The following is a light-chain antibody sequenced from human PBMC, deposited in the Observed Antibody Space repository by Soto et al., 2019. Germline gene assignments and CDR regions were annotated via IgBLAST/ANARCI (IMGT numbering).Light chain of an antibody. CDR2: GAT. CDR1: QTINSN. J-gene: IGKJ1*01. CDR3: QQYNYWPPRT. Sequence: EVVMTQSPATLSVSPGERATLSCRASQTINSNLAWYQQKPGQAPRLLIHGATTRATGIPGRFSGSGSGTEFPLTISSLQSEDIAVYYCQQYNYWPPRTFGQGTKVEI. V-gene: IGKV3-15*01.